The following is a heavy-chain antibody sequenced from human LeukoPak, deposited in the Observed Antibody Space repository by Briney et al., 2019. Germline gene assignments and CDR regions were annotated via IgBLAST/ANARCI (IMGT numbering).Heavy chain of an antibody. Sequence: SETLSLTCSVSGYSISSGYYWGWIRQPPGKGLEWIGSIYHSGNTLYNPSLKSRVTISVDTSKNQFSLKLSSVTAADTAVYYCASGAYSYYYMDVWGKGTTVTISS. V-gene: IGHV4-38-2*02. D-gene: IGHD1-26*01. CDR3: ASGAYSYYYMDV. J-gene: IGHJ6*03. CDR1: GYSISSGYY. CDR2: IYHSGNT.